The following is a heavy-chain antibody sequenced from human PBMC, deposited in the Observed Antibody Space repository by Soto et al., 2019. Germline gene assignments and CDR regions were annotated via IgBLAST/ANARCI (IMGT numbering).Heavy chain of an antibody. D-gene: IGHD1-1*01. CDR1: GGSITNTNW. V-gene: IGHV4-4*02. J-gene: IGHJ6*02. Sequence: PSETLSLTCAVSGGSITNTNWWTWVRQPPGKGLEWIGEINHSGSTNYNPSLKSRVTISIDKPKNQFSLKLISVTAADTAVYYCALGTGYYYHYGIDVWGQGTTVTV. CDR2: INHSGST. CDR3: ALGTGYYYHYGIDV.